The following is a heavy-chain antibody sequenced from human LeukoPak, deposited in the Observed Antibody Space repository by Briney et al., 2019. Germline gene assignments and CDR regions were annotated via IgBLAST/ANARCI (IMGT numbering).Heavy chain of an antibody. CDR3: SRSISMIVVVRSRLDGLHI. CDR1: GYTFTNYA. D-gene: IGHD3-22*01. Sequence: ASVKVSCKASGYTFTNYAIHWVRQAPGQGLEWMGIINPSAGSTSYPQKFQGWVNMTRDTSTSTVYIVLMSLRSEDTAVYYCSRSISMIVVVRSRLDGLHIWGQGTMVTVSS. V-gene: IGHV1-46*01. CDR2: INPSAGST. J-gene: IGHJ3*02.